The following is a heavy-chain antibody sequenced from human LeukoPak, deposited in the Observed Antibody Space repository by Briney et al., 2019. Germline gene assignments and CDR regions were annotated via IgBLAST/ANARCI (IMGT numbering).Heavy chain of an antibody. CDR1: GFTFSTYA. CDR2: IYYSGSS. V-gene: IGHV4-39*01. Sequence: GSLRLSCAASGFTFSTYALSWVRQPPGKGLEWIGSIYYSGSSYYNPSLKSRVTISVHTSKNQFSLKLSSVTAADTAVYYCARHVDTATDYFDYWGQGTLATVSS. J-gene: IGHJ4*02. CDR3: ARHVDTATDYFDY. D-gene: IGHD5-18*01.